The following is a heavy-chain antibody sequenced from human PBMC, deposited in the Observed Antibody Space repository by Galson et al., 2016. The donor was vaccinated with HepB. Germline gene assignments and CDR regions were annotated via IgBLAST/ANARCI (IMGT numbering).Heavy chain of an antibody. J-gene: IGHJ2*01. Sequence: SLRLSCAASGFTFRSYGMHWFRQAPGKGLEWVAVIWFDGSEKYYADSVEGRFTISRDNSEKTLFLQMNTLRGDDTAVYYCARAVYSDTGGSSPYFDFWGRGTLVTVSS. D-gene: IGHD3-10*01. V-gene: IGHV3-33*01. CDR3: ARAVYSDTGGSSPYFDF. CDR2: IWFDGSEK. CDR1: GFTFRSYG.